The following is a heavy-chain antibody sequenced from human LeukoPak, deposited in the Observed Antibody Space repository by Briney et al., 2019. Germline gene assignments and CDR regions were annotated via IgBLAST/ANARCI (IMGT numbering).Heavy chain of an antibody. D-gene: IGHD1-26*01. J-gene: IGHJ4*02. CDR2: IWYDGSNK. CDR3: ARDNGGSYFDY. CDR1: GFTFSSYG. V-gene: IGHV3-33*01. Sequence: PGGSLRLSCAASGFTFSSYGMHWVRQAPGKGLEWVAVIWYDGSNKYYADSVKGRFTISRDNYKNTLYLQMNSLRAEDTAVYYCARDNGGSYFDYWGQGTLVTVSS.